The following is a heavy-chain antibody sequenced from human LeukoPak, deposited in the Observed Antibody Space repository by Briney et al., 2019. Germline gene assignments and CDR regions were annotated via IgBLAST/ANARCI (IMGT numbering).Heavy chain of an antibody. Sequence: GGSLRLSCAAPGFTFSSYWMHWVRQAPGKGLVWVSRINSDGSSTSYADSVKGRFTISRDNAKNTLYLQMNSLRAEDTAVYYCARVQSWASGELSWWGQGTLVTVSS. CDR3: ARVQSWASGELSW. J-gene: IGHJ4*02. D-gene: IGHD3-10*01. V-gene: IGHV3-74*01. CDR1: GFTFSSYW. CDR2: INSDGSST.